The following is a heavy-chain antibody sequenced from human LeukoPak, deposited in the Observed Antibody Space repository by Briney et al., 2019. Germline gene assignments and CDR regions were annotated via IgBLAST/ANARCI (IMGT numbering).Heavy chain of an antibody. Sequence: GGSLRLSCAASGFTFSGSAMHWVRQASGKGLEWVGRIRSKANSYATAYAASVKGRFTISRDDSKNTAYLQMNSLKTEDTAVYYCARGPSGYHNTGGQGTPVTVSS. V-gene: IGHV3-73*01. CDR3: ARGPSGYHNT. J-gene: IGHJ4*02. CDR2: IRSKANSYAT. D-gene: IGHD5-12*01. CDR1: GFTFSGSA.